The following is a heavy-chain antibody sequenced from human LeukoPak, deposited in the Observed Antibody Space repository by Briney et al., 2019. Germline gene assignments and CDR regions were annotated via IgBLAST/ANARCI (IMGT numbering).Heavy chain of an antibody. D-gene: IGHD5-24*01. V-gene: IGHV1-8*01. CDR1: GCTFTSYD. Sequence: SVKVSCKASGCTFTSYDINWVRQATGQGLEWMGWMNPNSGNTGYAQKFQGRVTMTRDTSISTAYMELSRLRSDDTAVYYCATRDGGFDYWGQGTLVTVSS. CDR2: MNPNSGNT. J-gene: IGHJ4*02. CDR3: ATRDGGFDY.